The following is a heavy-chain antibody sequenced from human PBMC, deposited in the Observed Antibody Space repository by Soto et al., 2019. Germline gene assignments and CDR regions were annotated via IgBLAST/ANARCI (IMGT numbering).Heavy chain of an antibody. D-gene: IGHD1-1*01. CDR2: ISAHNGNT. Sequence: QVHLVQSGAEVKKPGASVKVSCKGSGYTFTSYGITWVRQAPGQGLEWMGWISAHNGNTDYAQKLQGRVTVTRDTSTSTAEMELMSLRSVATAVYYCARGRYGYYWCEGARVTVSA. J-gene: IGHJ4*02. V-gene: IGHV1-18*01. CDR1: GYTFTSYG. CDR3: ARGRYGYY.